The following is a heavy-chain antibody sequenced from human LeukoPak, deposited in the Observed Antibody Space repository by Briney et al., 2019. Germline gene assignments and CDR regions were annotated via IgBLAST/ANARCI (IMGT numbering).Heavy chain of an antibody. CDR2: ISHSGST. V-gene: IGHV4-34*01. CDR3: ARSPRRIAAAGTPYFVY. J-gene: IGHJ4*02. Sequence: SVTLSLTCAVYGGSFSGYYWSWIRQPPGKGLEWIGEISHSGSTNYNPSLKSRVTISVDTSKNQFSLKLSSVTAADTAVYCCARSPRRIAAAGTPYFVYWGQGTLVTVSS. CDR1: GGSFSGYY. D-gene: IGHD6-13*01.